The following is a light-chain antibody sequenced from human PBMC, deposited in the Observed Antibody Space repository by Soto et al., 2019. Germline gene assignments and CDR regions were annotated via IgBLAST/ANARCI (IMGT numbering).Light chain of an antibody. CDR1: QDISTS. V-gene: IGKV1-9*01. J-gene: IGKJ2*03. Sequence: DIQLTQSPSFLSASVGDRVTVSCRASQDISTSLAWFQQKAGKVPQLLVYPASTLQDGVPSRFSGSGSGTYFTLTINTLQAEDFATYYCQHLRTYPFSFGQGTKVDIK. CDR3: QHLRTYPFS. CDR2: PAS.